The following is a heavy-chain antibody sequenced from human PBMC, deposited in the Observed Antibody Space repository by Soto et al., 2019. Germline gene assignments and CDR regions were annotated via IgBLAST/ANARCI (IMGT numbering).Heavy chain of an antibody. CDR2: IYSGGST. D-gene: IGHD2-15*01. V-gene: IGHV3-53*01. Sequence: GGSLRLSCAASGFTVSSNYMSWVRQAPGKGLEWVSVIYSGGSTYYADSVKGRFTISRDNSKNTLYLQMNSLRAEDTAVYYCAREGGNLYYYYGMDVWGQGTTVTVCS. J-gene: IGHJ6*02. CDR1: GFTVSSNY. CDR3: AREGGNLYYYYGMDV.